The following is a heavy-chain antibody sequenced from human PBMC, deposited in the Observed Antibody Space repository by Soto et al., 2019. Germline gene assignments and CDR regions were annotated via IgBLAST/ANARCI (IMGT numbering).Heavy chain of an antibody. CDR3: AKVLGHYDFWSGYYFDY. V-gene: IGHV1-2*02. CDR2: INPNSGGT. J-gene: IGHJ4*02. CDR1: GYTFTGYY. D-gene: IGHD3-3*01. Sequence: ASVKVSCKASGYTFTGYYMHWVRQAPGQGLEWMGWINPNSGGTNYAQKFQGRVTMTRDTSISTAYMELSRLRSDDTAVYYCAKVLGHYDFWSGYYFDYWGQGTLVTVSS.